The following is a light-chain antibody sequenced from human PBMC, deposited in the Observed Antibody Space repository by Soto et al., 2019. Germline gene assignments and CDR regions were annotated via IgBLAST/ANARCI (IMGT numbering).Light chain of an antibody. CDR3: QAVDINVLALI. J-gene: IGLJ2*01. Sequence: QSVLTQPPSVSGAPGQRVTISFTGSNSNIGAGFGVQWYQQFPRTAPRLLIYSNTNRPSGVPDRFSASKSGTSASLAITGLRAEDEADYYCQAVDINVLALIFGVGTKLTVL. CDR1: NSNIGAGFG. V-gene: IGLV1-40*01. CDR2: SNT.